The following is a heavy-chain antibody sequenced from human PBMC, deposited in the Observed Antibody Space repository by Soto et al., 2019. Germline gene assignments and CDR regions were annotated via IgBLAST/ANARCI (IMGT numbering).Heavy chain of an antibody. Sequence: QVQLVQSGAEVKKPGASVKVSCKTSGYTFTSYSISWVRQAPGQGLEWMGWINVYNGNKKYAQNLQGRVTMTTDTSTNTAYMELRSLRSDDTAVYYCARDLAVGWFDPWGQGTLVTAS. CDR1: GYTFTSYS. D-gene: IGHD2-2*01. CDR2: INVYNGNK. J-gene: IGHJ5*02. V-gene: IGHV1-18*01. CDR3: ARDLAVGWFDP.